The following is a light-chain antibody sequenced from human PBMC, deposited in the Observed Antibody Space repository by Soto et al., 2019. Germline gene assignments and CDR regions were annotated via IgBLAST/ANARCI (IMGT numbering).Light chain of an antibody. J-gene: IGLJ2*01. CDR1: SSNIGGNY. CDR3: GTWDSSLDTVV. Sequence: QSVLAQPPSISAAPGQQVTISCSGSSSNIGGNYVSWYQHVPRTAPKLLIYDNYKRASGSPDRFSASKSGTSATLGITGLQTGHEADYYCGTWDSSLDTVVFGGGTKLTVL. CDR2: DNY. V-gene: IGLV1-51*01.